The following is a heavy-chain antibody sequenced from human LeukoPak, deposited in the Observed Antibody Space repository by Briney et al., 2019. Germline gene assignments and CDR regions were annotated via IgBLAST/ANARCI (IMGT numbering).Heavy chain of an antibody. CDR1: GFTFSNFA. D-gene: IGHD5-12*01. J-gene: IGHJ3*01. Sequence: GGSLRLSCAASGFTFSNFAMSWVRQAPGKGLEWVSSISRTGSYIYYADLVKGRFTISRDNAKNSLYLQMNSLRAEDTAVYYCARVKEASAFDVWGQGTMVTVSS. CDR3: ARVKEASAFDV. V-gene: IGHV3-21*01. CDR2: ISRTGSYI.